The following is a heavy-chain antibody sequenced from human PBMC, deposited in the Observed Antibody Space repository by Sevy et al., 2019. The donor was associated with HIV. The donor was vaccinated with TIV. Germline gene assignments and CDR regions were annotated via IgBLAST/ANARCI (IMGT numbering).Heavy chain of an antibody. Sequence: SETLSLSCSVSDDSINSYYWSWIRQPPGKGLEWIGYIYNNIGSTSYNPSLTSRVPISVDTSKNQFSLRLTSVTAADTAVYYCARGAVVIGTAATPVLDFWGQGSLVTVSS. V-gene: IGHV4-59*08. J-gene: IGHJ4*02. CDR2: IYNNIGST. CDR3: ARGAVVIGTAATPVLDF. D-gene: IGHD3-3*01. CDR1: DDSINSYY.